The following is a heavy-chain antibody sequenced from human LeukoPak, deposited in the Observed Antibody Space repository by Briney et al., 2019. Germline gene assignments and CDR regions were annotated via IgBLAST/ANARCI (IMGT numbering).Heavy chain of an antibody. CDR1: GYSFTNYW. CDR2: IYPGDSDT. D-gene: IGHD3-22*01. V-gene: IGHV5-51*01. CDR3: ARWGTYYDSLSDAFDI. Sequence: RGESLKISCKGSGYSFTNYWIAWVRQMPGKGLEWMGIIYPGDSDTRYSPSFQGQVTISADKSISTAYLQWSSLKASDTAMYYCARWGTYYDSLSDAFDIWGQGTMVTVSS. J-gene: IGHJ3*02.